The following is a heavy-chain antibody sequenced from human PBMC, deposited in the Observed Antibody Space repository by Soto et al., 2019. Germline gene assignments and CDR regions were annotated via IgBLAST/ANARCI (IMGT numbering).Heavy chain of an antibody. V-gene: IGHV1-3*01. J-gene: IGHJ3*02. Sequence: QAQLVQSGAEMKKPGASVKVSCKATGYTFSAYTMNWVRQAPGQSLEWMGWINAGSGNTKYSQNFQGRVSSTVATSASKVYMELTGLTSEDTAVYYCARDTETLGPRVNAARDIWGQGTMVTVSS. CDR2: INAGSGNT. CDR3: ARDTETLGPRVNAARDI. D-gene: IGHD2-2*01. CDR1: GYTFSAYT.